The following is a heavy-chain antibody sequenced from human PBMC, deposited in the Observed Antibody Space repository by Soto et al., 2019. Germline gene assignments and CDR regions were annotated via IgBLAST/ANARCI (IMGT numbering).Heavy chain of an antibody. CDR2: IYPSDSDT. D-gene: IGHD1-1*01. J-gene: IGHJ4*02. CDR3: VRGGVYNRTFDD. V-gene: IGHV5-51*01. Sequence: WESLKLSCKGSGYHFAGYWIAWVRQMPGKGLELMGIIYPSDSDTRYRPSFQGQVTISADKSISSAYLQWSSLRASDTAMYYCVRGGVYNRTFDDWGQGTPVTV. CDR1: GYHFAGYW.